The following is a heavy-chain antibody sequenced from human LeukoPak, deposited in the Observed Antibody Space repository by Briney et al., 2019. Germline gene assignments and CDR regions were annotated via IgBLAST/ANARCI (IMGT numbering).Heavy chain of an antibody. CDR2: INPNSGGT. V-gene: IGHV1-2*02. CDR3: ARELGRNAFDI. J-gene: IGHJ3*02. CDR1: GYTFTDNH. Sequence: ASVKVSCKASGYTFTDNHMYWIRQAPGQGPECMGWINPNSGGTNYAQKFQGRITMTRDTSISTVYMELSRLTSDDTAIYFCARELGRNAFDIWGQGTMVTVSP. D-gene: IGHD7-27*01.